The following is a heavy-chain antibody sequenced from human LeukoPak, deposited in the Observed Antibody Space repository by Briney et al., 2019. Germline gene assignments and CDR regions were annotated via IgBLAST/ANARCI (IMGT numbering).Heavy chain of an antibody. Sequence: SETLSLTCTVSGGSISSYYWSWIRQPAGKGLEWIGRIYTSGSTNYNPSLKSRVTISVDRSKNQFSLKLSSVTAADTAVYYCARSIWSADRGMDVWGQGTTVTVSS. CDR3: ARSIWSADRGMDV. D-gene: IGHD3-10*01. V-gene: IGHV4-4*07. J-gene: IGHJ6*02. CDR2: IYTSGST. CDR1: GGSISSYY.